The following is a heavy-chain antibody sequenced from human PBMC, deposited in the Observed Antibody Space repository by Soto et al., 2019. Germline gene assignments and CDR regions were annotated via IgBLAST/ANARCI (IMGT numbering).Heavy chain of an antibody. CDR1: GFTFSSFG. D-gene: IGHD3-3*02. J-gene: IGHJ4*01. V-gene: IGHV3-30*18. Sequence: GGSLRLSCAASGFTFSSFGMHWVRQAPGKGLEWVAVISYDGTEEKYADSVKGRATVSRDNSKNTVYLQMNRLRGVDSAIYYCAKGRFDVVTISPFDHWGQGALVTVFS. CDR3: AKGRFDVVTISPFDH. CDR2: ISYDGTEE.